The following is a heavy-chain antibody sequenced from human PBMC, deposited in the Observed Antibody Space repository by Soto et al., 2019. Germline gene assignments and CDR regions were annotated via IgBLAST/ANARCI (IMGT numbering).Heavy chain of an antibody. Sequence: QVQLVESGGGLVKPGGSLRLSCAASGFTLSDYYMTWIRQAPGKGLEWVSDISISGTTIHYADSVRGIFTISRDNAKNSLWLQMNTLRAEDTAVYYCAMFRGDGYYNFWGQGTLVTVSA. CDR2: ISISGTTI. V-gene: IGHV3-11*01. J-gene: IGHJ4*02. D-gene: IGHD3-9*01. CDR3: AMFRGDGYYNF. CDR1: GFTLSDYY.